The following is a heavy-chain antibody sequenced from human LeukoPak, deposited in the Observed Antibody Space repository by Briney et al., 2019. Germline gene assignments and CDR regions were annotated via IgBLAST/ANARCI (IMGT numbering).Heavy chain of an antibody. Sequence: GGSLRLSCAASGFTFNNYAMSWVRQAPGKGLEWVSTISSSGGSTYYADSVKGRFTMFRDNSKNTLYLQMNSLRAEDTAVYYCAKDVEYGSGTPIDYWGQGTLVTVSS. CDR1: GFTFNNYA. D-gene: IGHD3-10*01. CDR3: AKDVEYGSGTPIDY. CDR2: ISSSGGST. V-gene: IGHV3-23*01. J-gene: IGHJ4*02.